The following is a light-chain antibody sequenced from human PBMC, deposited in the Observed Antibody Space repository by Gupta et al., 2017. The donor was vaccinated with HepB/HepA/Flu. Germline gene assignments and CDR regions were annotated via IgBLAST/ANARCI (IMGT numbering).Light chain of an antibody. CDR2: DNN. J-gene: IGLJ2*01. V-gene: IGLV1-40*01. CDR1: NANIGAGFD. CDR3: QSYDSSLSGSRV. Sequence: QSVLTQPPSVSGAPGQRVTIPCTGNNANIGAGFDVHWYQQLPGTAPKILIFDNNNRPSGISDRFSDSKSGTSASLAITGLQAEDEGDYYCQSYDSSLSGSRVFGGGTKLTVL.